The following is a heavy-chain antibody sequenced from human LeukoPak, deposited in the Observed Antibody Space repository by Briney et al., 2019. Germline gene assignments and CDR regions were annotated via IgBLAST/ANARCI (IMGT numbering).Heavy chain of an antibody. Sequence: SETLSLTCTVSGGSISSYYWSWIRQPPGKGLEWIGSIYYSGSTYYNPSLKSRVTISVDTSKNQFSLKLSSVTAADTAVYYCARLEYSSSGDYWGQGTLVTVSS. J-gene: IGHJ4*02. CDR1: GGSISSYY. CDR3: ARLEYSSSGDY. V-gene: IGHV4-59*05. CDR2: IYYSGST. D-gene: IGHD6-6*01.